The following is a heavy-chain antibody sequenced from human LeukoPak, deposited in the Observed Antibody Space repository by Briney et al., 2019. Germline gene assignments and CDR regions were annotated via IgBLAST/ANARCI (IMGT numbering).Heavy chain of an antibody. CDR2: INPNSGGT. V-gene: IGHV1-2*02. D-gene: IGHD6-19*01. CDR1: GYTFTGYY. CDR3: ATALGSGWYLNAFDI. J-gene: IGHJ3*02. Sequence: GASVKVSCKASGYTFTGYYMHWVRQAPGQGLEWMGWINPNSGGTNYAQKFQGRVTMTEDTSTDTAYMELSSLRSEDTAVYYCATALGSGWYLNAFDIWGQGTMVTVSS.